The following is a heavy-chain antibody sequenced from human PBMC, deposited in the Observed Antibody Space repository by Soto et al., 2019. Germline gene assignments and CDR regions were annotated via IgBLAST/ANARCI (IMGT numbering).Heavy chain of an antibody. Sequence: QVQLVQSGAEVKKPGASVKVSCKASGYTFTDYYLHWVRQAPGQGLELMGWINPKNGATIYAQKFQGRVTMTRDTSISTAYMELSRLRSDDTAVYSCARVYYDSSGCLDYWGQGTLVTVSS. V-gene: IGHV1-2*02. CDR2: INPKNGAT. CDR3: ARVYYDSSGCLDY. J-gene: IGHJ4*02. CDR1: GYTFTDYY. D-gene: IGHD3-22*01.